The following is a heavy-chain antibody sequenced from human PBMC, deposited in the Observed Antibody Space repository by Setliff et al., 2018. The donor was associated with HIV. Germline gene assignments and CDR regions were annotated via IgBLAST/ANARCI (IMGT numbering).Heavy chain of an antibody. V-gene: IGHV3-48*03. CDR1: GFTFSNYE. Sequence: GSLRLSCAASGFTFSNYEMSWVRQAPGKGPEWVSYITGSGDTIYYADSVKGRFTMSRDNAKDSVYLQMNSLRAEDTAVYYCARDLRWYDSSGPHDAFDIWGQGTMVTVSS. D-gene: IGHD3-22*01. J-gene: IGHJ3*02. CDR2: ITGSGDTI. CDR3: ARDLRWYDSSGPHDAFDI.